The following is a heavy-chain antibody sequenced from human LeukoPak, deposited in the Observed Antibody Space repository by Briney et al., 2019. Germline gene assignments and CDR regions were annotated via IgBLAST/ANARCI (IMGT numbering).Heavy chain of an antibody. J-gene: IGHJ5*02. V-gene: IGHV4-34*01. D-gene: IGHD3-3*01. CDR3: ASKVPDFWSGYAHCRFDP. CDR2: INHSGST. CDR1: GGSFSGYY. Sequence: SETLSLTCAVYGGSFSGYYCSWIRQPPGKGLEWIGEINHSGSTNYNPSLKSRVTISVDTSKNQFSLKLSSVTAADTAVYYCASKVPDFWSGYAHCRFDPWGQGTPVTVSS.